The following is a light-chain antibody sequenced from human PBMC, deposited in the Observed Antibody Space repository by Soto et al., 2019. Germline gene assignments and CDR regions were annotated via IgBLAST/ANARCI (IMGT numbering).Light chain of an antibody. Sequence: EILLTQSPATLSVSPGERATLSCRASQSVSSNLAWYQQIPGRAPRLIIYGASTRAYGIPARFSASGAGAEFTLTISSLQSEDFAVYYCQQFNYWHPITFGQGTRLEI. CDR3: QQFNYWHPIT. V-gene: IGKV3-15*01. CDR2: GAS. J-gene: IGKJ5*01. CDR1: QSVSSN.